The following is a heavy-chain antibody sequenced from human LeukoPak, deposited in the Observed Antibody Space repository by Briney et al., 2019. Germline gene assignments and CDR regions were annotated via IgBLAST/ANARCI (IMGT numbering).Heavy chain of an antibody. D-gene: IGHD6-19*01. CDR3: GKTTTGYSSGQKPAWPVDY. V-gene: IGHV3-23*01. CDR2: IFGSGGSA. CDR1: GFTFGSYA. J-gene: IGHJ4*02. Sequence: PGGSLRLSCEASGFTFGSYAMYWVRQAPGRGLEWVAGIFGSGGSAHYADSVKGRFTISRDNSKNTVDLQINSLRAEDTAVYYCGKTTTGYSSGQKPAWPVDYWGQGTLVTVSS.